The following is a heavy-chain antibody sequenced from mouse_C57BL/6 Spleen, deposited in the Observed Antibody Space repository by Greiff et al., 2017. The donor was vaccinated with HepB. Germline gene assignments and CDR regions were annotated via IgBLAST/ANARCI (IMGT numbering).Heavy chain of an antibody. D-gene: IGHD2-5*01. Sequence: EVQVVESGPELVKPGDSVKISCKASGYSFTGYFMNWVMQSHGKSLEWIGRINPYNGDTFYNQKFKGKATLTVDKSSSTAHMELRSLTSEDSAVYYCARRLYSNYVYFDYWGQGTTLTVSS. CDR1: GYSFTGYF. J-gene: IGHJ2*01. CDR2: INPYNGDT. CDR3: ARRLYSNYVYFDY. V-gene: IGHV1-20*01.